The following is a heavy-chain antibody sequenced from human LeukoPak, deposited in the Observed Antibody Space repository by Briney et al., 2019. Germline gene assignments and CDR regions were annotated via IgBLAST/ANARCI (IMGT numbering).Heavy chain of an antibody. Sequence: SETLSLTCTVSGGSISSYYWSWIRQPPGKGLEWIGYIYYSGSTNYNPSLKSRVTISVDTSKNQFSLKLSSVTAADTAVYYCARDYSSDYGDSNGFDYWGQGTLVTVSS. V-gene: IGHV4-59*01. CDR2: IYYSGST. CDR3: ARDYSSDYGDSNGFDY. J-gene: IGHJ4*02. CDR1: GGSISSYY. D-gene: IGHD4-17*01.